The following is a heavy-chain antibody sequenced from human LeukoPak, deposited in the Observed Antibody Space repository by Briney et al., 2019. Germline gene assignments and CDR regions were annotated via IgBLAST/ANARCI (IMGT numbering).Heavy chain of an antibody. D-gene: IGHD1-7*01. Sequence: GGSLRLSCAASGFTFSSYAMNWVRQVPGKGLEWVGQTVSEIDGGTTDYAAPVKGRFTISRDDSKSTLYLQMNSLKIEDTAVYYCTTDEDWNYARKDVWGQGATVIVSS. J-gene: IGHJ6*02. CDR2: TVSEIDGGTT. V-gene: IGHV3-15*04. CDR1: GFTFSSYA. CDR3: TTDEDWNYARKDV.